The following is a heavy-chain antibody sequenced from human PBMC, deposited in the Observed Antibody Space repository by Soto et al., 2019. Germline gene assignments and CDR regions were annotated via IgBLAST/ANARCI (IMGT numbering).Heavy chain of an antibody. D-gene: IGHD3-10*01. Sequence: EVQLLESGGGLVQPGGSRRLSCVASGFTFRRFAMSWVRQAPGKGLEWVSGITGSGGSTYSADAVKGRFTISRDNSKNTLYLEMNSLRAEDTAVYHCARARDYYGAGYDYWGQGILVTVSS. CDR2: ITGSGGST. CDR3: ARARDYYGAGYDY. V-gene: IGHV3-23*01. CDR1: GFTFRRFA. J-gene: IGHJ4*02.